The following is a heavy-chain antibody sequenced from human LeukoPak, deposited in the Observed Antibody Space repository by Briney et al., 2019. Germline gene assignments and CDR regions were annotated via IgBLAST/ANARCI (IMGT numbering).Heavy chain of an antibody. CDR3: ARDEEGFDY. V-gene: IGHV1-46*01. J-gene: IGHJ4*02. CDR2: ISPRDGST. Sequence: ASVRVSSTASGYTFTTNYIHWVRQAPGQGLGWMGMISPRDGSTSYAQKFQGRVTVTRDTSTSTVHMELSGLRSEDTAVYYCARDEEGFDYWGQGTLVTVSS. CDR1: GYTFTTNY.